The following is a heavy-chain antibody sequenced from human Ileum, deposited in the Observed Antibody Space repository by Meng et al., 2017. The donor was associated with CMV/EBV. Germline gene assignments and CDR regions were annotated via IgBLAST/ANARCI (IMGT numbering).Heavy chain of an antibody. CDR3: ARGNYFAMDV. CDR1: GFTFSNYW. CDR2: ISSDGSST. Sequence: GESLKISCVASGFTFSNYWMHWVRQVPGKGLVWVSRISSDGSSTTHADSVKGRFTISRDNAKNTLYLQMNSLRAEDTALYYCARGNYFAMDVWGQGTMVTVSS. J-gene: IGHJ6*02. V-gene: IGHV3-74*03.